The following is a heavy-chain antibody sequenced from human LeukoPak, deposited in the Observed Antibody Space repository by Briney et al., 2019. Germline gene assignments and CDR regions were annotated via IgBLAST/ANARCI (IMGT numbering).Heavy chain of an antibody. CDR2: IKQDGSEE. V-gene: IGHV3-7*03. CDR3: ARDNNYDSSGYSEGSYYFDY. Sequence: GGSLRLSCAASGFTFSSYWMSWVRQAPGKGLEWVANIKQDGSEEYYVDSVKGRFTISRDNAKNSLYLQMNSLRAEDTAVYYCARDNNYDSSGYSEGSYYFDYWGQGTLVTVSS. CDR1: GFTFSSYW. J-gene: IGHJ4*02. D-gene: IGHD3-22*01.